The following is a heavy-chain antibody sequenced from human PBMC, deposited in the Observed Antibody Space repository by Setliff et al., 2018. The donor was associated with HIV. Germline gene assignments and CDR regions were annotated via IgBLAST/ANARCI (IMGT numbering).Heavy chain of an antibody. J-gene: IGHJ6*03. V-gene: IGHV4-59*11. CDR1: GGSITSHY. D-gene: IGHD5-18*01. CDR3: AKTIRGYISGEYMDV. Sequence: SETLSLTCTISGGSITSHYWSWIRQHPGKGLEWSGYVFYTGGTNYRPSLRGRVTISVDTPKNHLSLKLSSVTAADTAVYYCAKTIRGYISGEYMDVWGKGTTVTVSS. CDR2: VFYTGGT.